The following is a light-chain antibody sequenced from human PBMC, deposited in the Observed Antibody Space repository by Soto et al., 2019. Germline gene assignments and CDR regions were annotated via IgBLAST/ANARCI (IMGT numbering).Light chain of an antibody. CDR3: QQYNSAPRA. CDR1: QGISNF. V-gene: IGKV1-27*01. J-gene: IGKJ1*01. CDR2: DAS. Sequence: DIKMTQSPSSLSASVGDRVTITCRASQGISNFLAWYQQKPGKVPKLLIYDASTLQSGVPSRFSGSGSGTDCTLTISSLQPEDVATYYCQQYNSAPRAFSQGTKVEIK.